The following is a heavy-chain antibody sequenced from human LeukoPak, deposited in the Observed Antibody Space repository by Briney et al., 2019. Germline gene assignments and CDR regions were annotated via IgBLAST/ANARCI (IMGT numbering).Heavy chain of an antibody. CDR3: AREPGDIVVVPAAVYYYYYGMDV. V-gene: IGHV1-8*01. CDR2: MNPNSDNT. D-gene: IGHD2-2*01. Sequence: ASVKVSCKASGYTFTSYDINWVRQATGQGLEWLGWMNPNSDNTGYAQKFQGRVTMTRNTSISTAYMELSSLRSEDTAVYYCAREPGDIVVVPAAVYYYYYGMDVWGQGTTVTVSS. CDR1: GYTFTSYD. J-gene: IGHJ6*02.